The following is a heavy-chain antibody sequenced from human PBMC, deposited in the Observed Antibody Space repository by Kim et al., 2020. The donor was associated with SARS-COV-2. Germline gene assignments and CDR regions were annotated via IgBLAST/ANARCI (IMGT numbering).Heavy chain of an antibody. CDR2: ISGTTDYT. CDR3: ARGTMRGYSYANDAFDI. Sequence: GGSLRLSCTVSGSGFDDYPVSWFRQAPGKGLEWLSYISGTTDYTNYADSVKGRFTISRDNAKNSLYLQMNSLRAEDTAVYYCARGTMRGYSYANDAFDI. CDR1: GSGFDDYP. J-gene: IGHJ3*02. V-gene: IGHV3-11*06. D-gene: IGHD5-18*01.